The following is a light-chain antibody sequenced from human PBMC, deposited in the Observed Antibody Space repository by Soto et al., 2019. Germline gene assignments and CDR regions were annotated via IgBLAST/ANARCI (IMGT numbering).Light chain of an antibody. Sequence: DIQMTQSPSSLFASLGDRVTITCEATQDINIYVNWYQQKPGKAPNLLIYDASNLEIGVPSRFSVSGSGTHFTFTISSLKTEDIGTYYCQQYDILPITFGRGPKVDIK. CDR1: QDINIY. CDR2: DAS. CDR3: QQYDILPIT. J-gene: IGKJ4*01. V-gene: IGKV1-33*01.